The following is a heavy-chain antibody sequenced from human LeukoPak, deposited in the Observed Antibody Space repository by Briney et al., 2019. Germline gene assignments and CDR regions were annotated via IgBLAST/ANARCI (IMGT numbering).Heavy chain of an antibody. V-gene: IGHV1-69*13. CDR3: ARVSGVCSSTSCHYDY. CDR1: GGTFSSYA. Sequence: GASVKVSCKASGGTFSSYAISWVRQAPGQGLEWMGGIIPIFGTANYAQKFQGRVTITADESTSTAYMELSSLRSEDTAVYYCARVSGVCSSTSCHYDYWGQGTLVTVSS. D-gene: IGHD2-2*01. J-gene: IGHJ4*02. CDR2: IIPIFGTA.